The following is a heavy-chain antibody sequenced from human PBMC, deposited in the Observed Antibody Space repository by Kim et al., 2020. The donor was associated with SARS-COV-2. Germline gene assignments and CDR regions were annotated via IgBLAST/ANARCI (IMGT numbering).Heavy chain of an antibody. J-gene: IGHJ4*02. CDR1: GFTFSDYW. D-gene: IGHD7-27*01. Sequence: GWSLRLSCAASGFTFSDYWMSWVRQAPGKGLEWVAHIKHDGSEKVYVDSVKGRFTITRDNAKNSLYLQMSSLRVEDTAVYYCTRGDWGNSGGGFWGQGALVSVSS. CDR3: TRGDWGNSGGGF. CDR2: IKHDGSEK. V-gene: IGHV3-7*01.